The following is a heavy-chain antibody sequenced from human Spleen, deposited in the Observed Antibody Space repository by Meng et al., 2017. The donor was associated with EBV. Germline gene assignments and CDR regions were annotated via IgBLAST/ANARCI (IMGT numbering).Heavy chain of an antibody. D-gene: IGHD4-17*01. Sequence: VELGVVLVMPGASWSLSVASSGLTCTDTYRSWTRRVPGKGREGVSYISSGDNTRYYADSVTGRFPVTREDAKTKLHLYMNSRRVEDTAVYFCAREQTTGPSGDYWGLGTLVTVSS. V-gene: IGHV3-11*01. J-gene: IGHJ4*02. CDR1: GLTCTDTY. CDR2: ISSGDNTR. CDR3: AREQTTGPSGDY.